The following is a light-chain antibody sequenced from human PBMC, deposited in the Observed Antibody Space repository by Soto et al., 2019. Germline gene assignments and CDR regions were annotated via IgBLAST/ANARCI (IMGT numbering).Light chain of an antibody. CDR3: QQSYSTPWT. Sequence: DIQMTQSPSSLSASVGDRVTITCRASQSISSYLNWYQQKPGKAPKLLIYAASSLQSGVPLRFSGSRSGTDFTLTISSLQPEDFASYYCQQSYSTPWTFGQGTKVDIK. J-gene: IGKJ1*01. CDR1: QSISSY. CDR2: AAS. V-gene: IGKV1-39*01.